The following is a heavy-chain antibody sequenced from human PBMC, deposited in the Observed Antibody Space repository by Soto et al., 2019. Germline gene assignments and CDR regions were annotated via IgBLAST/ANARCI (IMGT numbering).Heavy chain of an antibody. CDR1: GGSISSGGYY. Sequence: SETLSLTCTVSGGSISSGGYYWSWIRQHPGKGLEWIGYIYYSGSTYYNPSLKSRVTISVDTSKNQFSLKLSSVTAADTAVYYCARVGIAAAGGWTAFDIWGQGTMVPVSS. D-gene: IGHD6-13*01. J-gene: IGHJ3*02. CDR2: IYYSGST. V-gene: IGHV4-31*03. CDR3: ARVGIAAAGGWTAFDI.